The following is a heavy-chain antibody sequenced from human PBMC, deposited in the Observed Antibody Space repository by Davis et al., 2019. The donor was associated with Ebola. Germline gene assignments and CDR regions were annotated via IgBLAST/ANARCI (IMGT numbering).Heavy chain of an antibody. V-gene: IGHV5-10-1*01. Sequence: ESPKISRKGSRYSPTSSLISSVRQMPGKGLEWMGRIDPSDSYTNYIPSFQGPVTISADKSISTAYLQKSILKASDTAMYYCATPSLTLHRGVISGVPYDYYGMDVWGRGTTVTVSS. J-gene: IGHJ6*02. CDR3: ATPSLTLHRGVISGVPYDYYGMDV. CDR1: RYSPTSSL. CDR2: IDPSDSYT. D-gene: IGHD3-10*01.